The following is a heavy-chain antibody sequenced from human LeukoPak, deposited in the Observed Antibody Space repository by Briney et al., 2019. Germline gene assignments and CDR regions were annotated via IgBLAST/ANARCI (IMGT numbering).Heavy chain of an antibody. CDR3: ARDGKSAAAGPTGYFDY. CDR2: INWNGGST. CDR1: GFTFSSYW. V-gene: IGHV3-20*04. Sequence: PGGSLRLSCAASGFTFSSYWMSWVRQAPGKGLEWVSGINWNGGSTGYADSVKGRFTISRDNAKNSLYLQMNSLRAEDTALYYCARDGKSAAAGPTGYFDYWGQGTLVTVSS. D-gene: IGHD6-13*01. J-gene: IGHJ4*02.